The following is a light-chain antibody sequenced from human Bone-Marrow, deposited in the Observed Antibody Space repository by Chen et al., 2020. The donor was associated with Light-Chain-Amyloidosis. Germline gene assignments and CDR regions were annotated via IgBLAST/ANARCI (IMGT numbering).Light chain of an antibody. CDR2: ATS. V-gene: IGKV1-12*01. J-gene: IGKJ1*01. Sequence: DLQMTLSPSAVSAPIGDRVTITCRASQDVASGVAWYQQKPGRGPKLLVYATSVLQRRVSLRFSGSGSGTDFSLTITSLQPEDLAVYYCQQASTYPPWTFGQGTKVEIK. CDR1: QDVASG. CDR3: QQASTYPPWT.